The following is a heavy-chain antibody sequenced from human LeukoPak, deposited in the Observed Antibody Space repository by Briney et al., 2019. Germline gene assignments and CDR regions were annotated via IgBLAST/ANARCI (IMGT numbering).Heavy chain of an antibody. D-gene: IGHD2-2*01. CDR1: GGSISNYY. CDR2: IYYSGTT. Sequence: PSETPSLTCTVSGGSISNYYWSWIRQPPGEGLEWIGYIYYSGTTNYNPSLKSRVTISVGTSKSQFSLKLTSVTAADTAVYYCARHGAGGYAYYYYGMDVWGLGATVTVSS. CDR3: ARHGAGGYAYYYYGMDV. J-gene: IGHJ6*02. V-gene: IGHV4-59*08.